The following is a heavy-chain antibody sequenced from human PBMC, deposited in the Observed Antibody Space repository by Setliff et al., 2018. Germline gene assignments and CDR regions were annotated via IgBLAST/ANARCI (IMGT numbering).Heavy chain of an antibody. J-gene: IGHJ4*02. D-gene: IGHD3-3*01. CDR2: MNPNSGNT. CDR1: GYTFTSYD. V-gene: IGHV1-8*03. CDR3: ARRGLGYDFWSGYYTMYYSDY. Sequence: GASVKVSCKASGYTFTSYDINWVRQATGQGLEWMGWMNPNSGNTGYAQKFQGRVTITRNTSISTAYMELSSLRSEDTAVYYCARRGLGYDFWSGYYTMYYSDYWGQGTLVTVSS.